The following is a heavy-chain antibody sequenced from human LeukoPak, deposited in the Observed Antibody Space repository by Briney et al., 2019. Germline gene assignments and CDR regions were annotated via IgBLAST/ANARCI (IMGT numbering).Heavy chain of an antibody. CDR3: ARAKFDTMIVVVTPYGMDV. V-gene: IGHV1-69*13. D-gene: IGHD3-22*01. CDR2: IIPIFGTA. J-gene: IGHJ6*02. Sequence: GASVKVSCKASGGTFISYAISWVRQAPGQGLEWMGGIIPIFGTANYAQKFQGRVTITADESTSTAYMELSSLRSEDTAVYYCARAKFDTMIVVVTPYGMDVWGQGTTVTVSS. CDR1: GGTFISYA.